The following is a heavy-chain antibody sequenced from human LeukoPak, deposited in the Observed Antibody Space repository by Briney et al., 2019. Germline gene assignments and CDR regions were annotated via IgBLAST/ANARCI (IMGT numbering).Heavy chain of an antibody. J-gene: IGHJ5*02. CDR3: ARDRRRYYDHKWLIWFDP. V-gene: IGHV1-2*02. D-gene: IGHD3-22*01. CDR2: INPNSGGT. CDR1: GYTFTGYY. Sequence: ASVKVSCKASGYTFTGYYMHWGRQAPGQGLEWMGWINPNSGGTNYAQKFQGRVTMTRDTSISTAYMELSRLRSDDTAVYYCARDRRRYYDHKWLIWFDPWGQGTLVTVSS.